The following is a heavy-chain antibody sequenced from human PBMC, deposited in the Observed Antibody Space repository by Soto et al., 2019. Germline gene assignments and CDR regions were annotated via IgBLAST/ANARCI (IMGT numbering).Heavy chain of an antibody. CDR3: ARRAEGSSWNHYYYYGMDV. CDR2: IYPGDSDT. J-gene: IGHJ6*02. V-gene: IGHV5-51*01. Sequence: GESLKISCKGSGYSFTSYWIGWVRQMPGKGLEWMGIIYPGDSDTRYSPSFQGQVTISADKSISTAYLQWSSLKASDTAMYYCARRAEGSSWNHYYYYGMDVWGQGTTVTVSS. CDR1: GYSFTSYW. D-gene: IGHD6-13*01.